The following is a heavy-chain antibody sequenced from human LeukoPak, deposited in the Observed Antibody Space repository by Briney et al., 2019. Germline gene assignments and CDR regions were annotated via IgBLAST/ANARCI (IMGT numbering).Heavy chain of an antibody. CDR2: IYHGVTT. J-gene: IGHJ4*02. CDR1: GGSISTDNW. V-gene: IGHV4-4*02. CDR3: TRDGDVYKSGWYRGGFDF. D-gene: IGHD6-19*01. Sequence: PSETLSLTCAVSGGSISTDNWWNWVRQSPGKGLEWIGEIYHGVTTNYNPSLKSRVTISLDKSTNQFSLTLTSVTAADTAFYYCTRDGDVYKSGWYRGGFDFWGQGILVTVSS.